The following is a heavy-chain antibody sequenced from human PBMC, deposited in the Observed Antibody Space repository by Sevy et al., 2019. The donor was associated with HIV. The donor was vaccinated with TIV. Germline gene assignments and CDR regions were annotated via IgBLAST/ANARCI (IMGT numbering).Heavy chain of an antibody. J-gene: IGHJ4*02. D-gene: IGHD6-19*01. Sequence: GGSLRLSCAASGFTFSSYAMSWVRQAPGKGLEWVSAISGSGGSTYYADSVKGRFTISRDNSKNTLYLQMNSLRAEDTAVYYCATHARFPGIAVAGTFDYWGQGTLVTVSS. CDR1: GFTFSSYA. CDR3: ATHARFPGIAVAGTFDY. CDR2: ISGSGGST. V-gene: IGHV3-23*01.